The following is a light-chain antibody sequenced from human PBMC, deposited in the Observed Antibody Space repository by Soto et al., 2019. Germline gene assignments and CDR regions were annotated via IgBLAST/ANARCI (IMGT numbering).Light chain of an antibody. CDR3: CSYAGSYTEV. V-gene: IGLV2-11*01. Sequence: QSVLAQPRSVSGSPGQSVTMSCTGTSSDVGGYNFVSWYQQHPSKAPKLMIYDVSERPSGVPDRFFGSKSGNTASLTISGLQAEDEADYYCCSYAGSYTEVFGPGTKVTVL. CDR2: DVS. J-gene: IGLJ1*01. CDR1: SSDVGGYNF.